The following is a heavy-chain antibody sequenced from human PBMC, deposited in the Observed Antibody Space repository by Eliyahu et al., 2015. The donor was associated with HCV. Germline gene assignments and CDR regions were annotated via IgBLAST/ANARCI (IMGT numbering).Heavy chain of an antibody. CDR3: ASPSTAQGLFDH. CDR2: INHSGST. J-gene: IGHJ4*02. Sequence: QVQLQQWGAGLLKPSETLSLTCAVYGGSFSGYYWNWIRQSPGKGLEWIGEINHSGSTNYNPSLKSRVTISVDTSKNQFSLKLSSVTAADTAVYYCASPSTAQGLFDHWGQGTLVTVSS. D-gene: IGHD2-8*02. V-gene: IGHV4-34*01. CDR1: GGSFSGYY.